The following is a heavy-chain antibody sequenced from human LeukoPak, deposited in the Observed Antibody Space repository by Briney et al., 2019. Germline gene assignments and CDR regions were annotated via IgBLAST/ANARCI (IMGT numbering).Heavy chain of an antibody. CDR2: IYPGDSDT. Sequence: GESLKISCKGSGYGFTSYWIGWVRQMPGKGLEWMGIIYPGDSDTRYSPSFQGQVTISADKSISTASLQWSSLKASDTAMYYCARRPPHRHYDILTGYYPFDYWGQGTLVTVSS. CDR3: ARRPPHRHYDILTGYYPFDY. D-gene: IGHD3-9*01. CDR1: GYGFTSYW. V-gene: IGHV5-51*01. J-gene: IGHJ4*02.